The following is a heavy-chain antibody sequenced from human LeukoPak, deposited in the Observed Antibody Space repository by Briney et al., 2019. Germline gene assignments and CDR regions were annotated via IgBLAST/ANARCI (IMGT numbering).Heavy chain of an antibody. Sequence: SETLSLTCTVSGGSISSTSYYWGWIRQPPGKGLEWIGSIYYSGSTYYNPSLKSRVTISVDTSKNQFSLKLSSVTAADTAVYYCATMIPHITIFGVVSHYYYYMDVWGKGTTVTVSS. J-gene: IGHJ6*03. CDR2: IYYSGST. CDR1: GGSISSTSYY. D-gene: IGHD3-3*01. V-gene: IGHV4-39*07. CDR3: ATMIPHITIFGVVSHYYYYMDV.